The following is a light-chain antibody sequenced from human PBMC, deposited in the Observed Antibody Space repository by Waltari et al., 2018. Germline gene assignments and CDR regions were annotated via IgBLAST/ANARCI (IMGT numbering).Light chain of an antibody. CDR3: SSYTSSSTWV. V-gene: IGLV2-14*01. CDR2: DVS. J-gene: IGLJ3*02. Sequence: QSALTQPASVSGSPGQSITISCTGTSSDGGGYNYVSWYQQHPGKAPKLMIYDVSKRPSGVSNLFSGSKSGNTASLTISGLQAEDEADYYCSSYTSSSTWVFGGGTKLTVL. CDR1: SSDGGGYNY.